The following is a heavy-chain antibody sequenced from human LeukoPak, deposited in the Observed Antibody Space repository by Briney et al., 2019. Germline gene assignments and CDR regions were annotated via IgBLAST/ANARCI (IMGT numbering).Heavy chain of an antibody. CDR1: GGSISSYY. CDR3: ARGLRGYVYVGGSQINYFDY. J-gene: IGHJ4*02. CDR2: IYTSGST. D-gene: IGHD3-16*01. V-gene: IGHV4-4*07. Sequence: SETLSLTCTVSGGSISSYYWSWIRQPAGKGLEWIGRIYTSGSTNYNPSLKSRVTMSVDTSKNQFSLKLSSVTAADTAVYYCARGLRGYVYVGGSQINYFDYGGKEPLVTVS.